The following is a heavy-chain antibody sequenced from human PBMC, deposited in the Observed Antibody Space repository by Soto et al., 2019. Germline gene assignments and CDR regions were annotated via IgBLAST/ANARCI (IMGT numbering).Heavy chain of an antibody. CDR1: GYTFTGYY. Sequence: GASVKVSCKASGYTFTGYYMHWVRQAPGQGLEWMGWINPNSGGTNYAQKFQGRVTMTRDTSISTAYMELSRLRSDDTAVYYCARDGKNYYDFWSYCMDVWGQGTTVTVSS. CDR2: INPNSGGT. V-gene: IGHV1-2*02. CDR3: ARDGKNYYDFWSYCMDV. D-gene: IGHD3-3*01. J-gene: IGHJ6*02.